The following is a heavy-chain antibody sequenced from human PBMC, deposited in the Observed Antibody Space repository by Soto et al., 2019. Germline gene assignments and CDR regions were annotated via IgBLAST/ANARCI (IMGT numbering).Heavy chain of an antibody. J-gene: IGHJ2*01. D-gene: IGHD3-9*01. Sequence: QVQLQQWGAGPLRPLETLSLTCGVSGGSFSGYYWAWIRQSPGKGLLWIGEINDRGSINYNPSLKSRVSISVDTSKNHYSLNLRSVTAADTAVYYCARESHDILTGPPWVWYFDLWGRGTLVTVSS. CDR3: ARESHDILTGPPWVWYFDL. V-gene: IGHV4-34*01. CDR2: INDRGSI. CDR1: GGSFSGYY.